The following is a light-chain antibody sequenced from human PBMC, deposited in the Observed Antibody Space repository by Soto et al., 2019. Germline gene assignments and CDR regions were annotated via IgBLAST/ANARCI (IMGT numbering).Light chain of an antibody. CDR1: QSVSSSY. Sequence: EIVLTQSPATLSLSTGERATLSCRASQSVSSSYVAWVQQKPGQTPRLLIYSVSSRATGIPDRFSGSVSGTDGTLTISRLQPEDGSMYYCLHHGSSLWTFGQGTKVDIK. J-gene: IGKJ1*01. CDR2: SVS. V-gene: IGKV3-20*01. CDR3: LHHGSSLWT.